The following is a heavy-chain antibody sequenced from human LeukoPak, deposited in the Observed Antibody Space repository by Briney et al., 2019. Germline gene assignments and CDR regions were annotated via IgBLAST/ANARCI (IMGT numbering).Heavy chain of an antibody. D-gene: IGHD1-26*01. V-gene: IGHV3-7*01. CDR3: ARESVLFYNSAPRDDAFDI. Sequence: GGSLRLSCAASGFTFSNYYMTWVRQAPGKGLEWVANIKQDGSDKYYVDSVKGRFTISRDNAKNSLYLKMNSLRDEDTAVYYCARESVLFYNSAPRDDAFDIWGQGTVVTVSS. CDR2: IKQDGSDK. J-gene: IGHJ3*02. CDR1: GFTFSNYY.